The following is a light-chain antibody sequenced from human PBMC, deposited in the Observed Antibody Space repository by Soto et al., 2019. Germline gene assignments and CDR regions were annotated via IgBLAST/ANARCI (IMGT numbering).Light chain of an antibody. Sequence: QSVLTQPPSASGTPGQRVTISCSGSSSNIGSDSVNWYQQLPGLAPKLIIYSNDQRPSGVPDRFSGSKSGTTASLAIGGLRSDDEADYYCATWDDRLNGWVFGGGTQLTVL. CDR3: ATWDDRLNGWV. J-gene: IGLJ3*02. CDR1: SSNIGSDS. CDR2: SND. V-gene: IGLV1-44*01.